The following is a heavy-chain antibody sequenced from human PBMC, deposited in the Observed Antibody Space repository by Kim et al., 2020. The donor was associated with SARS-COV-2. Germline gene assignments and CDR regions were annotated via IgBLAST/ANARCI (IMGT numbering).Heavy chain of an antibody. D-gene: IGHD3-10*01. Sequence: EGTTTNCADHVKGRFTPSKANARSTVFLQMNSLRAEDTAIYYCTRGGGLGYWGQGTLVTVSS. CDR2: EGTTT. CDR3: TRGGGLGY. J-gene: IGHJ4*02. V-gene: IGHV3-74*01.